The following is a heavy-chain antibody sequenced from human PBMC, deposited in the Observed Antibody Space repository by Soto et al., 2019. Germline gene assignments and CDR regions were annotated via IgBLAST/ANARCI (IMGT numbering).Heavy chain of an antibody. J-gene: IGHJ6*02. V-gene: IGHV5-10-1*01. Sequence: GVLLRNWYKGAGYSCIGHCGSCVSQKHEKGLEWMGRMDASDSYTNYSPSFQGHVTISADKSISTAYLQWSSLKASDTAMYYCARRQYQLRNYYYYGMDVWGQGTTVTVSS. CDR1: GYSCIGHC. D-gene: IGHD2-2*01. CDR3: ARRQYQLRNYYYYGMDV. CDR2: MDASDSYT.